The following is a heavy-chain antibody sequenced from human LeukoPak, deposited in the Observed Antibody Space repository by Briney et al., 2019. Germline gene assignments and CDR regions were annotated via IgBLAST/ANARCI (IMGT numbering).Heavy chain of an antibody. Sequence: GGSLRLSCAASGFTFSTYWMHWVRQAPGKGLVWVSRIKSDGTSTTYADSVKGRFTISRDNAKNTLYLQMNSLRAEDTAVYYWAGGYRSDYGGQGTLVTVSS. D-gene: IGHD5-12*01. CDR1: GFTFSTYW. J-gene: IGHJ4*02. CDR3: AGGYRSDY. CDR2: IKSDGTST. V-gene: IGHV3-74*01.